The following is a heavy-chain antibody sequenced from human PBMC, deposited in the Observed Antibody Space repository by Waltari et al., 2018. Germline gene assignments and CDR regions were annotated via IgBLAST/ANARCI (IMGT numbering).Heavy chain of an antibody. Sequence: EVQLVQSGAEVKKTGTSLRISCRGTGYSCTSYWISWVRQLPGKGLEWMGRIDPSDSSTNYRPSYQGLVTISAAKSIRTSQRLWSSPAASATALYYCARLPYCGGDCYLDYWGQGTLVTVSS. CDR3: ARLPYCGGDCYLDY. D-gene: IGHD2-21*02. CDR2: IDPSDSST. J-gene: IGHJ4*02. V-gene: IGHV5-10-1*03. CDR1: GYSCTSYW.